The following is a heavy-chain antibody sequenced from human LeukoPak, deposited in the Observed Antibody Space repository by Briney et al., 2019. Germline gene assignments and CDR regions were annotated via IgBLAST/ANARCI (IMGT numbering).Heavy chain of an antibody. D-gene: IGHD3-10*01. CDR2: ISPDNT. Sequence: GGSLSLSCAASGFTFSTNPMSWVRQAPGKGLEWVSPISPDNTYYADSVKGRLTISRDDSKNTVYLQMNSPRAEDTARYYCVKEHVDRAFTRSFEIWGQGTVVTVSS. J-gene: IGHJ3*02. CDR1: GFTFSTNP. CDR3: VKEHVDRAFTRSFEI. V-gene: IGHV3-23*01.